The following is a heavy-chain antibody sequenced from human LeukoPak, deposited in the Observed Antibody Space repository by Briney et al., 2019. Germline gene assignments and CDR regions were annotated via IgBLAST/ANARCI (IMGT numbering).Heavy chain of an antibody. V-gene: IGHV3-48*04. CDR1: GFSFSGHS. J-gene: IGHJ4*02. Sequence: PGGSLRLSCAASGFSFSGHSMNWVRQAPGRGLEWVAFVSDGSTPTYYADSVRGRFTISRDNAENSLYLQMNSLRAEDTAVYYCARNKRATQYYFDYWGQETLVTVSS. CDR3: ARNKRATQYYFDY. CDR2: VSDGSTPT.